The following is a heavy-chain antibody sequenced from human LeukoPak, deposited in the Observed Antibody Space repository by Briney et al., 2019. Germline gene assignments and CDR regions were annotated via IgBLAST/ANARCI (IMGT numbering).Heavy chain of an antibody. CDR1: GFTFSSYS. V-gene: IGHV3-48*01. CDR2: ISSSSSTI. CDR3: ARVGYSGSYWVHDY. D-gene: IGHD1-26*01. Sequence: GGSLRLSCAASGFTFSSYSMNWVRQAPGKGLEWVSYISSSSSTIYYADSVKGRFTISRDNAKNSLYLQMNSLRAEDTAVYYCARVGYSGSYWVHDYWGQGTLVTVSS. J-gene: IGHJ4*02.